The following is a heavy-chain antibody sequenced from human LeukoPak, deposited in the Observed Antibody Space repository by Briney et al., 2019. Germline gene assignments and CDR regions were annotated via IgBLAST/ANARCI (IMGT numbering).Heavy chain of an antibody. CDR2: INPNSGGT. J-gene: IGHJ6*03. CDR1: GYTFTGYY. Sequence: ASVKVSCKASGYTFTGYYMHWVRQALGQGLEWMGWINPNSGGTNYAQKFQGRVTMTRDTSISTAYMELSRLRSDDTAVYYCARGNIVVVPAAMQYYYYYYMDVWGKGTTVTISS. D-gene: IGHD2-2*01. V-gene: IGHV1-2*02. CDR3: ARGNIVVVPAAMQYYYYYYMDV.